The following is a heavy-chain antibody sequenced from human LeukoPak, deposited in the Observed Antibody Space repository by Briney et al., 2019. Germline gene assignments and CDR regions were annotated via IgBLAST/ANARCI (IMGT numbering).Heavy chain of an antibody. CDR3: ARDRVGGIIVATYYFDY. CDR1: GFTFSSYG. Sequence: GGSLRLSCAASGFTFSSYGMHWVRQAPGKGLEWGAVIWYDGSNKYYADSVKGRFTISRDNSKNTLYLQMNSLRAEDTAVYYCARDRVGGIIVATYYFDYWGQGTLVTVSS. V-gene: IGHV3-33*01. D-gene: IGHD5-12*01. J-gene: IGHJ4*02. CDR2: IWYDGSNK.